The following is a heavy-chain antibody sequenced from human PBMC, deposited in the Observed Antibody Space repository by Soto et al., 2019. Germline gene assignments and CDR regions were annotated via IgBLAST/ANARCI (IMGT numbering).Heavy chain of an antibody. CDR2: IYHSGST. Sequence: SETLSLTCAVSGGSISSSNWWSWVRQPPGKGLEWIGEIYHSGSTNYNPSLKSRVTISVDKSKNQFSLKLSSVTAADTAVYYCARIAAGTDYYYYYGMDVWGQGTTVTVSS. D-gene: IGHD6-13*01. J-gene: IGHJ6*02. V-gene: IGHV4-4*02. CDR3: ARIAAGTDYYYYYGMDV. CDR1: GGSISSSNW.